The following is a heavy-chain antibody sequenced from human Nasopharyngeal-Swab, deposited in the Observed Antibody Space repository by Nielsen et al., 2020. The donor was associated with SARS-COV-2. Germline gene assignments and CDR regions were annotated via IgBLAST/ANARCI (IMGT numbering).Heavy chain of an antibody. D-gene: IGHD1/OR15-1a*01. J-gene: IGHJ3*02. CDR1: GYTFTGNF. V-gene: IGHV1-2*06. Sequence: ASVQVSCKASGYTFTGNFMHWVRQAPGQGLEWMGRINPNSGGTKFAQKFQGRVTLTRDTSISTAYMKLSRLRSDDTAVYYCARDLSNTGDALDIWGQGTLVTVSS. CDR3: ARDLSNTGDALDI. CDR2: INPNSGGT.